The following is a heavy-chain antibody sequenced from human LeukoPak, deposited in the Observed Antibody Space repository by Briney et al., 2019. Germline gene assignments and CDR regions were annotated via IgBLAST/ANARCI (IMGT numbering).Heavy chain of an antibody. CDR1: GYTFTGYF. CDR2: INPNSGGT. V-gene: IGHV1-2*02. CDR3: TSSIVYCSSTSCYFN. Sequence: ASVKVSCKASGYTFTGYFMHWVRQAPGQGLEWMGWINPNSGGTNYAQKFQGRVTMTRDTSISTAYMELSRLRSDDTAVYYCTSSIVYCSSTSCYFNWGQGTLVTVSS. J-gene: IGHJ4*02. D-gene: IGHD2-2*01.